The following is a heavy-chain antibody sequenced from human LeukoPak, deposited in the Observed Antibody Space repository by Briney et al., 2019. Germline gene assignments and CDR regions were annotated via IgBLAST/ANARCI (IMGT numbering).Heavy chain of an antibody. CDR1: GYTFSSYS. CDR3: ARTGIVGAHQRRFDAFDI. V-gene: IGHV3-48*01. CDR2: ISSSSTI. D-gene: IGHD1-26*01. J-gene: IGHJ3*02. Sequence: GGSLRLSCAASGYTFSSYSMNWVRQAPGKGLEWVSYISSSSTIYYADSVKGRFTISRDNAKNSLYLQMNSLRAEDTAVYYCARTGIVGAHQRRFDAFDIWGQGTMVTVSS.